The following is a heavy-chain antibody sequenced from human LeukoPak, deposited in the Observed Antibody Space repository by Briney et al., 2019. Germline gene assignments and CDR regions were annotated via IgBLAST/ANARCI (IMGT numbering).Heavy chain of an antibody. V-gene: IGHV3-21*01. D-gene: IGHD3-22*01. J-gene: IGHJ3*02. CDR1: GFTFSGYS. CDR3: ARGGYYYDSSGYYENTLHAFDI. CDR2: ISSSSSYI. Sequence: GGSLRLSCAASGFTFSGYSMNWVRQAPGKGLEWVSSISSSSSYIYYADSVKGRFTISRDNAKNSLYLQMNSLRAEDTAVYYCARGGYYYDSSGYYENTLHAFDIWGQGTMVTVSS.